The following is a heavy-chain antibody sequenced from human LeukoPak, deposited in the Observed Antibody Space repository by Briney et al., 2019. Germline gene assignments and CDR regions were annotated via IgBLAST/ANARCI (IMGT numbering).Heavy chain of an antibody. CDR3: AKDSTHYRVWDDYDSTGLTY. CDR2: IRYDGSNK. Sequence: GGSLRLPCAASGFTFSSYGMHWVRQAPGKGLEWVAFIRYDGSNKYYADSVKGRVTISRDNSKNTLYLQMNSLRAEDTAVYYCAKDSTHYRVWDDYDSTGLTYWGQGTLVTVSS. D-gene: IGHD3-22*01. V-gene: IGHV3-30*02. CDR1: GFTFSSYG. J-gene: IGHJ4*02.